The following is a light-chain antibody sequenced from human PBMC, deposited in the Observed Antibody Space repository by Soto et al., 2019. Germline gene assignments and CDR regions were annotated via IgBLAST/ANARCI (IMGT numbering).Light chain of an antibody. CDR1: SSDVGGYNY. V-gene: IGLV2-14*01. J-gene: IGLJ1*01. CDR3: SSYTSSSLYV. Sequence: QSALTQPASVSGSPGQSITISCTGTSSDVGGYNYVSWYQQLPGKAPKLMIYDVSDRPSGVSNRFSGSKSGNTASLTISGLQAEDEADYDCSSYTSSSLYVFGTGTKVTVL. CDR2: DVS.